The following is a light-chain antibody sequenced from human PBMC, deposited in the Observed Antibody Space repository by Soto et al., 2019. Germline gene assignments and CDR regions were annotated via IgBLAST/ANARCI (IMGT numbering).Light chain of an antibody. CDR2: GAS. CDR3: QQYNTWPRT. Sequence: EIVMTQSPATLSVSPGERATVSCRASQSVSSNLAWYQQKPGQAPRLLIYGASTRASGIPARFSGSASGTELTHTCVSLKSENFAVYYCQQYNTWPRTFGQGTKQQIK. J-gene: IGKJ2*01. V-gene: IGKV3-15*01. CDR1: QSVSSN.